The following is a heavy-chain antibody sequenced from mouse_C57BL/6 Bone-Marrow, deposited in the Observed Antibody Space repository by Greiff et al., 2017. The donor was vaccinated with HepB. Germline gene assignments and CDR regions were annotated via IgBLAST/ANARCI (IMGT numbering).Heavy chain of an antibody. D-gene: IGHD1-1*01. Sequence: QVQLKESGAELVKPGASVKMSCKASGYTFTSYWITWVKQRPGQGLEWIGDIYPGSGSTNYNEKFKSKATLTVDTSSSTAYMQLSSLTSEDSAVYYCANYGSSSFAYWGQGTLVTVSA. CDR3: ANYGSSSFAY. CDR2: IYPGSGST. CDR1: GYTFTSYW. J-gene: IGHJ3*01. V-gene: IGHV1-55*01.